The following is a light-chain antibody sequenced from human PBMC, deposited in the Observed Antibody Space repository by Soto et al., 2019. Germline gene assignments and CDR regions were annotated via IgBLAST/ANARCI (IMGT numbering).Light chain of an antibody. Sequence: IVMTPSPATLSVSPFERALLSFRPSQSVSSSHLAWYQQKRGQAPRLLIYDTSTRATGIPDRFSGSGSGTDFTLTISRLEPEDFAVYHCQQYGASPWTFGQGTKVDIK. V-gene: IGKV3-20*01. CDR2: DTS. J-gene: IGKJ1*01. CDR1: QSVSSSH. CDR3: QQYGASPWT.